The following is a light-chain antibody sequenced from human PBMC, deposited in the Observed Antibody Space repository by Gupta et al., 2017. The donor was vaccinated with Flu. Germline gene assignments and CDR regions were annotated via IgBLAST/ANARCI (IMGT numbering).Light chain of an antibody. J-gene: IGKJ2*01. CDR2: AAS. CDR3: QKDNSSLYN. CDR1: QVISNY. Sequence: DIQMTLSPSSLSASVGDRVTITCRASQVISNYLAWWQQKPGKVPKLLIYAASTLQSGVPYRFSGSGSGTDFTLTISSLQPEDVATYYCQKDNSSLYNFGQGTKLEIK. V-gene: IGKV1-27*01.